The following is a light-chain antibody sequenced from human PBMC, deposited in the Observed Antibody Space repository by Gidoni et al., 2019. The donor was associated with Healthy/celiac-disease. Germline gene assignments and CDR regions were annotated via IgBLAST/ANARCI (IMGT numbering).Light chain of an antibody. Sequence: DIVFTQSPATLSLSPGERATLSCRASQRVSSYLAWYQQKPGQAPRLLIYHASNRATGIPARVSGSGSGTDFTLTISSLEPEDFAVYYCQQRSNWPPRTFGGGTKVEIK. CDR1: QRVSSY. J-gene: IGKJ4*01. V-gene: IGKV3-11*01. CDR3: QQRSNWPPRT. CDR2: HAS.